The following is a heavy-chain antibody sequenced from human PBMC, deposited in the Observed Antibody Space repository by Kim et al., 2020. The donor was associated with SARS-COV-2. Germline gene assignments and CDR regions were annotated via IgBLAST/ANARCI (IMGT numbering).Heavy chain of an antibody. CDR1: GFTFSSYG. V-gene: IGHV3-30*18. Sequence: GGSLRLSCAASGFTFSSYGMHWVRQAPGKGLEWVAVISYDGSNKYYADSVKGRFTISRDNSKNTLYLQMNSLRAEDTAVYYCAKEEQWPTTNFEYWGQGTLVTVSS. CDR3: AKEEQWPTTNFEY. CDR2: ISYDGSNK. D-gene: IGHD6-19*01. J-gene: IGHJ4*02.